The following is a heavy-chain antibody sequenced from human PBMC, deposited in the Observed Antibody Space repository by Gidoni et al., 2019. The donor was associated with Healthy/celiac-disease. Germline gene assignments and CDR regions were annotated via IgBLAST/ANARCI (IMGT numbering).Heavy chain of an antibody. CDR2: INSDGSST. CDR3: ARDWGPYSGYDHFDY. J-gene: IGHJ4*02. Sequence: EVELVESGGGLVQPGGSLRLSCAASGFTFSNYWMHWVRQAPGKGLVWVSRINSDGSSTSYAGSVKGRFTISRDNAKNTLYLQMNNLRAEDTAVYYCARDWGPYSGYDHFDYWGQGTLVTVSS. CDR1: GFTFSNYW. V-gene: IGHV3-74*01. D-gene: IGHD5-12*01.